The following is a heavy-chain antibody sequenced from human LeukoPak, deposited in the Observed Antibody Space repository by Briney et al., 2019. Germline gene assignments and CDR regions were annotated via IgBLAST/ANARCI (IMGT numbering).Heavy chain of an antibody. CDR3: ARSLYGDYRTKFDY. V-gene: IGHV4-34*01. J-gene: IGHJ4*02. CDR1: GGSFSGYY. D-gene: IGHD4-17*01. CDR2: INHSGST. Sequence: SETLSLTCAVYGGSFSGYYWSWIRQPPGKGLEWIGEINHSGSTNYNPSLKSRVTISVDTSKNQFSLKLSSVTAADTAVHYCARSLYGDYRTKFDYWGQGTLVTVSS.